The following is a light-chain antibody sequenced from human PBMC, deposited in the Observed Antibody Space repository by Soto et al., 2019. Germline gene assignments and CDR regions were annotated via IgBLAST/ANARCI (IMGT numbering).Light chain of an antibody. CDR3: SSYTSSNTLV. Sequence: QSALTQPPSVSGSPGQSVTISCSRTSSDVGSYNRVSWYQQPPGTAPKLIIYEVGNRPSGVPDRFSGSKSGNAASLTISGLQAEDEADYYCSSYTSSNTLVFGGGTKLTVL. J-gene: IGLJ3*02. CDR2: EVG. V-gene: IGLV2-18*02. CDR1: SSDVGSYNR.